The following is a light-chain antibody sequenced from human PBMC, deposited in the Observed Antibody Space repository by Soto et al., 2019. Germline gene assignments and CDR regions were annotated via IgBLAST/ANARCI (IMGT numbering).Light chain of an antibody. CDR1: SSDVGGYKF. Sequence: QSALTQPPSASGSPGQSVTISCTGTSSDVGGYKFVSWYQQHPGKARKLMIYEVSERPSGVPDRFSGSKSGNTASLTVSGLQAEDEADYYCSSYAGSNIVVFGGGTKLTVL. CDR2: EVS. CDR3: SSYAGSNIVV. J-gene: IGLJ2*01. V-gene: IGLV2-8*01.